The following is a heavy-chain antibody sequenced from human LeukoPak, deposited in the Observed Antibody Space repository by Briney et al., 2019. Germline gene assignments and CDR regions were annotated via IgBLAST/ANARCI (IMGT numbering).Heavy chain of an antibody. CDR1: GFTFDDYA. V-gene: IGHV3-23*01. J-gene: IGHJ4*02. CDR2: IGASGGST. D-gene: IGHD3-9*01. Sequence: PGGSLRLSCAASGFTFDDYAMSWVRQAPGKGLEWVSGIGASGGSTYYADSVKGRFTISRDNSKNTLYLQMNSLRTEDTAVYYCAKAEGYDILTGLDYWGQGTLVTVSS. CDR3: AKAEGYDILTGLDY.